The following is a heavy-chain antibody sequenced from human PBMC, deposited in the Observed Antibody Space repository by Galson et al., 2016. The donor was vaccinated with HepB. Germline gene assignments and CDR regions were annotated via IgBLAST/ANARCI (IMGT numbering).Heavy chain of an antibody. D-gene: IGHD2-2*01. J-gene: IGHJ6*02. V-gene: IGHV1-69*02. Sequence: SVKVSCKASGGTFSSYTINWVRQAPGQGLEWLGRFIPILGVPSYTQKFQGRVTITADKSTSTAYMELSSLRSEDTAVYYCTRVECTGTTCYVGGYDYYYGMDVWGQGTTVTVSS. CDR2: FIPILGVP. CDR3: TRVECTGTTCYVGGYDYYYGMDV. CDR1: GGTFSSYT.